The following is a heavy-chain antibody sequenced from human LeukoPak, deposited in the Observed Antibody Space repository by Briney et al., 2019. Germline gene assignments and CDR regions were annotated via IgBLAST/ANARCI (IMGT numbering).Heavy chain of an antibody. CDR1: GFTFVDYG. Sequence: PGGSLRLSCATSGFTFVDYGLSWVRRAPGKGLEGLCAINYTGDITDYADSVKGRFTISRDNAKNSLYLRMDSLRAEDTALYYCARDRLGPSFSVSHFDLWGHGTLVTVSS. CDR2: INYTGDIT. CDR3: ARDRLGPSFSVSHFDL. D-gene: IGHD3-3*02. V-gene: IGHV3-20*04. J-gene: IGHJ4*01.